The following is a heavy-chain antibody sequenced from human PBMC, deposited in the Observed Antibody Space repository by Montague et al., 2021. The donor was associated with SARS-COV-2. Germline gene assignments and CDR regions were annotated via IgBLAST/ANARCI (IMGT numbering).Heavy chain of an antibody. J-gene: IGHJ3*01. CDR1: GGSFSVYY. CDR2: IKHSETA. Sequence: SETLSLTCAVYGGSFSVYYWSWLRQSPRSGLEWIAEIKHSETANYNPSLKSRVRISVDTSKNQFTRKLTAVTAADTAMYYCAKEREVVRAARTLVAFDLWGQGTMVTVSS. CDR3: AKEREVVRAARTLVAFDL. V-gene: IGHV4-34*01. D-gene: IGHD2-2*01.